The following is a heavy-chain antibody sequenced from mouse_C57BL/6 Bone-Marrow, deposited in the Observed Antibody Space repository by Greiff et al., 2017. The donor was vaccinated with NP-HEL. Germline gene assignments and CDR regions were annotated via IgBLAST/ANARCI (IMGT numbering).Heavy chain of an antibody. CDR3: ASRLPWGSWFAY. CDR1: GYTFTDYY. V-gene: IGHV1-26*01. J-gene: IGHJ3*01. D-gene: IGHD3-2*02. CDR2: INPNNGGT. Sequence: VQLQQSGPELVKPGASVKISCKASGYTFTDYYMNWVKQSHGKSLEWIGDINPNNGGTSYNQKFKGKATLTVDKSSSTAYMELRSLTSEDSAVYYCASRLPWGSWFAYWGQGTLVTVSA.